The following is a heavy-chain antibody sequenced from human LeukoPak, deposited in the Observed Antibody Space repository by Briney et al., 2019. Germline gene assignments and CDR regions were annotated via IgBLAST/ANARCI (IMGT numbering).Heavy chain of an antibody. Sequence: GSLRLSCAASGFTVSSNYMSWVRQAPGKGLEWVSVIYSGGSTYYADSVKGRFTISRDNSKNTLYLQMNSLRAEDTAVYYCARDLAQQQLDDAFDIWGQGTMVTVSS. J-gene: IGHJ3*02. CDR3: ARDLAQQQLDDAFDI. V-gene: IGHV3-66*01. CDR2: IYSGGST. D-gene: IGHD6-13*01. CDR1: GFTVSSNY.